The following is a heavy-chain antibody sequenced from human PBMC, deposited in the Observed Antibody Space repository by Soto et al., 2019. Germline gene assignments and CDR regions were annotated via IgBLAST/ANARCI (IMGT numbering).Heavy chain of an antibody. CDR2: IYHSGST. Sequence: SETLSLTCAVSGGSISSGGYSWSWIRQPPGKGLEWIGYIYHSGSTYYNPSLKSRVTISVDRSKNQFSLKLSSVAAADTAVYYCARSSYSSGYYYAIDYWGQGTQVPVSS. J-gene: IGHJ4*02. CDR3: ARSSYSSGYYYAIDY. V-gene: IGHV4-30-2*01. CDR1: GGSISSGGYS. D-gene: IGHD3-22*01.